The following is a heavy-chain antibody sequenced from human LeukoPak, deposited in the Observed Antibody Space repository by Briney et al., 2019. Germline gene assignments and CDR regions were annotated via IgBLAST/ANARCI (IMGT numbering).Heavy chain of an antibody. CDR2: ISWNSGSI. CDR1: GFTFDDYA. Sequence: PGRSLRLSCAASGFTFDDYAMHWVRQAPGKGLEWVSGISWNSGSIGYADSVKGRFTISRDNDKNSLYLQMNSLRAEDTALYYCAKDKGWRYSYGYGSNSFDYWGQGTLVTVSS. D-gene: IGHD5-18*01. V-gene: IGHV3-9*01. CDR3: AKDKGWRYSYGYGSNSFDY. J-gene: IGHJ4*02.